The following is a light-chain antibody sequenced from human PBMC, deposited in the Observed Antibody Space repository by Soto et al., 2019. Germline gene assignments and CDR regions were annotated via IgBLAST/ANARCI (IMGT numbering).Light chain of an antibody. Sequence: QSALTQPASVSGSPGQSITVSCTGTSSDVGGYNYVSWYQQHPGEAPKLMIYDVSNRPSGVSNRFSGSKSGNTASLTISGLQAEDEADYYCSSYSTSGARVFGGGTKLTV. V-gene: IGLV2-14*01. CDR1: SSDVGGYNY. J-gene: IGLJ3*02. CDR2: DVS. CDR3: SSYSTSGARV.